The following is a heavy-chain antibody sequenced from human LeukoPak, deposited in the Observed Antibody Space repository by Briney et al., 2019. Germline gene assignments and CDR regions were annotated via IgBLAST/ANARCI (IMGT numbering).Heavy chain of an antibody. CDR3: ARGAAGTTPDYYYFVLDV. J-gene: IGHJ6*02. CDR1: GCRFTDYW. V-gene: IGHV5-51*01. CDR2: IYPPDSDT. D-gene: IGHD1-7*01. Sequence: GASLQISCEGSGCRFTDYWIGWGRRLAGKGGGGMGIIYPPDSDTRYTPSFQGHLTISAHKSINTSHLQWSSLKASDTAMYYCARGAAGTTPDYYYFVLDVWGQGTTVRVSS.